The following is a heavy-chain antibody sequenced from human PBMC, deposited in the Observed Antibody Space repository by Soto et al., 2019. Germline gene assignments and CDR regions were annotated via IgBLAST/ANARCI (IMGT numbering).Heavy chain of an antibody. CDR2: IIPILGIA. J-gene: IGHJ6*02. CDR1: GGTFSSYT. D-gene: IGHD6-13*01. CDR3: ARCSGTLRWYYYGMDV. V-gene: IGHV1-69*02. Sequence: QVQLVQSGAEVKKPGSSVKVSCKASGGTFSSYTISWVRQAPGQGLEWMGRIIPILGIANYAQKFQGRVTITADKSTSTAYMELSSLRSEDTAVYYCARCSGTLRWYYYGMDVWGQGTTVTVSS.